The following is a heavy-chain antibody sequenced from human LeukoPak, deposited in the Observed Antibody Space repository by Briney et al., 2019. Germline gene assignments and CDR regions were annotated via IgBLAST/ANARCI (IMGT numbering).Heavy chain of an antibody. V-gene: IGHV3-74*01. Sequence: GGSLRLSCAASGFTFSSYWMHWVRQAPGKGLVWVSRINSDGSSTSYADSVKGRFTISRDNAKNTLYLQMSSRRAEDTAVYYCTRGAYSSGPFDPWGQGTLVTVSS. J-gene: IGHJ5*02. CDR3: TRGAYSSGPFDP. D-gene: IGHD6-19*01. CDR1: GFTFSSYW. CDR2: INSDGSST.